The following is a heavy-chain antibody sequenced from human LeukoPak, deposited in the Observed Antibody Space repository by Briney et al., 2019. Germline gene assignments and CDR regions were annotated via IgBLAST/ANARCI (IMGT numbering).Heavy chain of an antibody. CDR3: ARASTGGVWGGYYYYMDV. D-gene: IGHD2-8*02. V-gene: IGHV3-48*02. CDR1: GFTFSSYS. CDR2: ISSSSSTT. J-gene: IGHJ6*03. Sequence: GGSLRLSCAASGFTFSSYSMNWVRQAPGKGLEWVSYISSSSSTTYYADSVKGRFTISRDNAKNSLYLQMNSLRDEDTAVYYCARASTGGVWGGYYYYMDVWGKGTTVTVSS.